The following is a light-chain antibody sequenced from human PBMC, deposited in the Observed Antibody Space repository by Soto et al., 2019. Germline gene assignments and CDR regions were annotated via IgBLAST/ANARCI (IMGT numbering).Light chain of an antibody. J-gene: IGKJ2*01. Sequence: EIVLTQSPGTLSLSPGERATLSCRASQSITSTFLAWYQQKPGQAPRLLIYGASSRATGIPDRFSGSGSERDLTLTISRLEPEDFAVYFCQQYGRSPLMYTFGQGTKLEIK. CDR3: QQYGRSPLMYT. V-gene: IGKV3-20*01. CDR1: QSITSTF. CDR2: GAS.